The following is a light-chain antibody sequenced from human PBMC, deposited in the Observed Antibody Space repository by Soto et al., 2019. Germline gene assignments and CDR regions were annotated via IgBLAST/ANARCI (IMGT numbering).Light chain of an antibody. CDR2: GAS. V-gene: IGKV3-20*01. Sequence: EIVLTQSPGTLSLSPGERATLSCRASQSVSSSYLAWYQQKPGQAPRLLIYGASSSATGIPDRFSGSGSGTDFTITISRLEPEDFAVYYCQQYGSSPSYTFGQGTKLEIK. J-gene: IGKJ2*01. CDR1: QSVSSSY. CDR3: QQYGSSPSYT.